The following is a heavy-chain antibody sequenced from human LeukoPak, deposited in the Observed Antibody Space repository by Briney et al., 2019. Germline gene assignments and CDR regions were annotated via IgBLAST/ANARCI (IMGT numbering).Heavy chain of an antibody. D-gene: IGHD6-6*01. CDR1: GFSFSTDG. CDR2: ISNDGSNK. V-gene: IGHV3-30*18. CDR3: AKDLIAAGWFDP. Sequence: GGSLRLSCAASGFSFSTDGMHWVRQAPGKGLEWVAVISNDGSNKYYADSVKGRFTISRDNSKNTLYLQMNSLRVEDTTVYYCAKDLIAAGWFDPWGQGTLVTVSS. J-gene: IGHJ5*02.